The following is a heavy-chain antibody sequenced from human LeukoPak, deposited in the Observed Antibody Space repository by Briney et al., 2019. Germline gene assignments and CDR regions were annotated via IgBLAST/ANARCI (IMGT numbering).Heavy chain of an antibody. V-gene: IGHV4-59*08. CDR2: IYYTGTT. D-gene: IGHD3-16*01. J-gene: IGHJ3*01. CDR3: ARRWVYDKRAFDA. CDR1: GGSISGTYY. Sequence: SETLSPTCTVSGGSISGTYYWSWIRQPPGKGLEWIGYIYYTGTTDSNPSLKSRVTISLDTSKNQFSLNLSSVTAADTAVYYCARRWVYDKRAFDAWGQGTMVTVSS.